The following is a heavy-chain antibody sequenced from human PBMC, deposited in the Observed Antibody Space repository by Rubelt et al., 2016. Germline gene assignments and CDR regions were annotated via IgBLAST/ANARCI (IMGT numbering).Heavy chain of an antibody. V-gene: IGHV1-69*06. J-gene: IGHJ3*02. D-gene: IGHD3-22*01. CDR3: ARDLVGVVITTHDAFDI. CDR2: IIPIFGTA. Sequence: QVQRVQSGAEVKKPGSSVKVSCKASGGTFSSYAISWVRQAPGQGLEWMGGIIPIFGTANYAQKCQGRVTITTSKSTGTAYMELSSLGSEDTAVYYGARDLVGVVITTHDAFDIWGQGTMVTVSS. CDR1: GGTFSSYA.